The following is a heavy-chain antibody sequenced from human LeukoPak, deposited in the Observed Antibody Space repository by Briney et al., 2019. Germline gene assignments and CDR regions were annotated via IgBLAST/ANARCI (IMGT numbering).Heavy chain of an antibody. CDR3: ARALYSSGHLDY. CDR2: IYYSGST. V-gene: IGHV4-59*01. CDR1: GGSISSYY. D-gene: IGHD6-19*01. Sequence: PSETLSLTCTVSGGSISSYYWSWIRQPPGKGLEWIGYIYYSGSTNYNPSLKSRVTISVDTSKNQFSLKLSSVIAADTAVYYCARALYSSGHLDYWGQGTLVTVSS. J-gene: IGHJ4*02.